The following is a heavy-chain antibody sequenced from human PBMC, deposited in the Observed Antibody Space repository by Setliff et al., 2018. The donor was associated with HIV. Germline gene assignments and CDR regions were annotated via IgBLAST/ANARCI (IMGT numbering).Heavy chain of an antibody. CDR1: GGSISSYY. CDR3: ARHGVIAELHYFDS. CDR2: IYYSGST. V-gene: IGHV4-59*05. D-gene: IGHD1-7*01. J-gene: IGHJ4*02. Sequence: PSETLSLTCTISGGSISSYYWSWIRQPPGKGLEWIGSIYYSGSTYYNPSLKSRVTISVDTSKNDISLKLSSVTAADTAVYYCARHGVIAELHYFDSWGQGTLVTVSS.